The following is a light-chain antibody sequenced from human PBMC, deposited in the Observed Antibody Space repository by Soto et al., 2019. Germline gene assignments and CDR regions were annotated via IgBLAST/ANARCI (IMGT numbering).Light chain of an antibody. J-gene: IGKJ2*01. CDR2: GAS. CDR1: QDSSNY. CDR3: QQLNTYSYA. V-gene: IGKV1-9*01. Sequence: DIQLTQSPSFLSASVGDRVTITCRASQDSSNYLAWYQQKPGKVPELLIYGASTLQGGVPSRFSGSGSGTEFTLTISSLPPEDFATYYCQQLNTYSYAFGQGTKLEIK.